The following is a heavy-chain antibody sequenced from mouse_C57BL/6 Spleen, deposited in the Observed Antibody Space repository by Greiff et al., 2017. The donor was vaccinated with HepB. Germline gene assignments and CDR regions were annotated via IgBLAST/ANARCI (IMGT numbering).Heavy chain of an antibody. D-gene: IGHD1-1*01. V-gene: IGHV1-64*01. CDR2: IHPNSGST. J-gene: IGHJ2*01. Sequence: QVQLQQSGAELVKPGASVKLSCKASGYTFTSYWMHWVKQRPGQGLEWIGMIHPNSGSTNYNEKFKSKATLTVDKSSSTAYMQLSSLTSEDSAVYYCARGATVVAGGNYWGQGTTLTVSS. CDR1: GYTFTSYW. CDR3: ARGATVVAGGNY.